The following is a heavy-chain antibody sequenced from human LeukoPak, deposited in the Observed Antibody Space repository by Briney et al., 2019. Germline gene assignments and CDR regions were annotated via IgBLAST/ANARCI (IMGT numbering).Heavy chain of an antibody. J-gene: IGHJ4*02. CDR2: IGTSSSYI. V-gene: IGHV3-21*01. D-gene: IGHD3-22*01. CDR1: GFTFSSYW. CDR3: ARDVYNSI. Sequence: GGSLRLSCAASGFTFSSYWMSWVRQAPGKGPEWVSSIGTSSSYIYYADSLKGRFTISRDNAENSLYLQMSSLRAEDTAVYYCARDVYNSIWGQGTLVTVSS.